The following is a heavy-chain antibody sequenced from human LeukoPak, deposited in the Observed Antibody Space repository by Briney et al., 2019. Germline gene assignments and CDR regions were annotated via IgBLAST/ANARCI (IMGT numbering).Heavy chain of an antibody. D-gene: IGHD1-26*01. CDR2: ISYDGSNK. V-gene: IGHV3-30*18. Sequence: GGSLRLSCAASGFTFSSYGMHWVRQAPGKGLEWVAVISYDGSNKYYADSVKGRFTISRDNSKNTLYLQMNSLRAEDTAVYYCAKGSFPPYYYFGMDVWGQGTTVTVSS. CDR1: GFTFSSYG. CDR3: AKGSFPPYYYFGMDV. J-gene: IGHJ6*02.